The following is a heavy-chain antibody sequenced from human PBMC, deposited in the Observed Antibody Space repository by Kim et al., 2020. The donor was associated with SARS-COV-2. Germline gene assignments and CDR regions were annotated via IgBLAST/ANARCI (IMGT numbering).Heavy chain of an antibody. Sequence: SVKVSCKASGFTFSSSAMQWVRQARGQRLEWIGWIVVGSGNTNYAQKFQERVTITRDMSTSTAYMELSSLRSEDTAVYYCAAPGKAADLSYYYYYGMDVWGQGTTVTVSS. CDR2: IVVGSGNT. CDR1: GFTFSSSA. V-gene: IGHV1-58*02. D-gene: IGHD6-13*01. CDR3: AAPGKAADLSYYYYYGMDV. J-gene: IGHJ6*02.